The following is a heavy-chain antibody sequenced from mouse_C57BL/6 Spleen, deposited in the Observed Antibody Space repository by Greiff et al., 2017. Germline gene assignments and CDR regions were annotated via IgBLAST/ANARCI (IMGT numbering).Heavy chain of an antibody. CDR3: ARSRRYYSLFYAMDY. D-gene: IGHD2-12*01. V-gene: IGHV1-50*01. CDR1: GYTFTSYW. J-gene: IGHJ4*01. Sequence: QVQLQQPGAELVKPGASVKLSCKASGYTFTSYWMQWVKQRPGQGLEWIGEIDPSDSYTNYNQKFKGKATLTVDTSSSTAYMQLSSLTSEDSAVYYCARSRRYYSLFYAMDYWGQGTSVTVSS. CDR2: IDPSDSYT.